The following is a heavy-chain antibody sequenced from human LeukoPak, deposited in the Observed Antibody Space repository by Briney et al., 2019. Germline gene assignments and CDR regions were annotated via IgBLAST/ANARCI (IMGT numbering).Heavy chain of an antibody. V-gene: IGHV3-30*02. CDR2: IRYDGSNK. CDR3: AKGSGSGSYYPYYYYYMDV. CDR1: GFTFSSYG. Sequence: GGSLRLSCAASGFTFSSYGMHWVRQAPGKGLEWVAFIRYDGSNKYYADSVKGRFTISRDNSKNTLYLQMNSLRAEDTAVYYCAKGSGSGSYYPYYYYYMDVWGKGTTVTISS. J-gene: IGHJ6*03. D-gene: IGHD3-10*01.